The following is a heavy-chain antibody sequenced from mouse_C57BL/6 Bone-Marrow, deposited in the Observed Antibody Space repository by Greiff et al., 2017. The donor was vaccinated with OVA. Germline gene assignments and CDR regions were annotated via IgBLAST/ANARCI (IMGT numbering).Heavy chain of an antibody. CDR3: ARDRDYYGSSYWFAY. V-gene: IGHV3-6*01. CDR1: GYSITSGYY. CDR2: ISYDGST. D-gene: IGHD1-1*01. J-gene: IGHJ3*01. Sequence: EVQLQESGPGLVKPSQSLSLTCSVTGYSITSGYYWNWIRQFPGNKLEWMGYISYDGSTNYNPSLKNRTSITRDTSTNQFFLKLNSVTTEDTATYYCARDRDYYGSSYWFAYWGQGTLVTVSA.